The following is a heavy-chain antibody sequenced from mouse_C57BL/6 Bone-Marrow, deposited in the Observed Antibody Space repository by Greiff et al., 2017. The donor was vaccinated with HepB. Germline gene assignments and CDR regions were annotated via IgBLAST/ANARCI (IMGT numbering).Heavy chain of an antibody. CDR1: GYTFTSYW. V-gene: IGHV1-52*01. D-gene: IGHD1-1*01. J-gene: IGHJ2*01. Sequence: QVQLQQPGAELVRPGSSVKLSCKASGYTFTSYWMHWVKQRPIQGLEWIGNIDPSDSETHYNQKFKDKATLTVDKSSSTAYTQLSSLTSEDSAVYYCASSPIYYYGSSYVGYWGQGTTLTVSS. CDR3: ASSPIYYYGSSYVGY. CDR2: IDPSDSET.